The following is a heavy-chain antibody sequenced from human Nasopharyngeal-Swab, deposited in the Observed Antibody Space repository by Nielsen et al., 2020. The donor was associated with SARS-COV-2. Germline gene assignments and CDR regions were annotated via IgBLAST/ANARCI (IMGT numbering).Heavy chain of an antibody. D-gene: IGHD6-13*01. Sequence: GESLKISCAASGFTFSSYAMSWVRQAPGKGLEWVSAISGSGGSTYYADSVKGRSTISRDNSKNTLYLQMNSLRAEDTAVYYCAKGGYLKAAEAFDIWGQGTMVTVSS. CDR1: GFTFSSYA. CDR2: ISGSGGST. V-gene: IGHV3-23*01. CDR3: AKGGYLKAAEAFDI. J-gene: IGHJ3*02.